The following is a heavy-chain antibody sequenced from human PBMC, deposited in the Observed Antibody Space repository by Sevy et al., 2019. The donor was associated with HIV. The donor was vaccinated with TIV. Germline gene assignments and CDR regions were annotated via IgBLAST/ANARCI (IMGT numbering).Heavy chain of an antibody. CDR1: GISFTTSG. Sequence: GGSLRLSCVVSGISFTTSGMHWVRQAPGKGLEWVAVISYHGRNKFYAESVKGRSTISRDNSKNRLYLQINSLRAEDTAVDYCAKDFTGYNGMDVWGQGTMVTVSS. V-gene: IGHV3-30*18. J-gene: IGHJ6*02. CDR3: AKDFTGYNGMDV. D-gene: IGHD3-9*01. CDR2: ISYHGRNK.